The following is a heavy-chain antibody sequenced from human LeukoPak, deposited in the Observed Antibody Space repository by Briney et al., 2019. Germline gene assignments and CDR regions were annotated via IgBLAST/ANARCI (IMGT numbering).Heavy chain of an antibody. J-gene: IGHJ5*02. CDR2: IIPIFGTA. CDR1: RGTFSSYA. D-gene: IGHD3-9*01. CDR3: ARGITIFNWFEP. Sequence: SSVKVSCKASRGTFSSYAISWVRQAPGQGLEWMGGIIPIFGTANYAQKFQGRVTITTDESTSTAYMELSSLRSEDTAVYYCARGITIFNWFEPWGQGTLVTVSS. V-gene: IGHV1-69*05.